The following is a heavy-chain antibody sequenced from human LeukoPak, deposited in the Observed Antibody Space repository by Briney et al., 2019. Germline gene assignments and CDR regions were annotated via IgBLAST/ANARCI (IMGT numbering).Heavy chain of an antibody. J-gene: IGHJ4*02. Sequence: PSETLSLTCTVSGGSISSSSYYWGWIRQPPGKGLEWIGSIYYSGSTYYNPSLKSRVTISVDTSKNQFSLKLSSVTAADTAVYYCARGVRLSGDFWSGYYPTTYYFDYWGQGTLVTVSS. CDR1: GGSISSSSYY. CDR2: IYYSGST. D-gene: IGHD3-3*01. V-gene: IGHV4-39*07. CDR3: ARGVRLSGDFWSGYYPTTYYFDY.